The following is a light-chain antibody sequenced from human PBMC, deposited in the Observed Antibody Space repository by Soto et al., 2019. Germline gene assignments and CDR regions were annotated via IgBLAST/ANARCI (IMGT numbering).Light chain of an antibody. V-gene: IGKV3-20*01. CDR3: QQYATSPPT. CDR2: RAS. J-gene: IGKJ1*01. CDR1: QSVGSSF. Sequence: EIVLTQSPGTLFLSPGERATLSCRASQSVGSSFLAWYQQKPGQAPRFLIYRASTRATGIPDRFSGSGSGTDFTLTISRLEPEDFAVYYCQQYATSPPTFGQGTKVDIK.